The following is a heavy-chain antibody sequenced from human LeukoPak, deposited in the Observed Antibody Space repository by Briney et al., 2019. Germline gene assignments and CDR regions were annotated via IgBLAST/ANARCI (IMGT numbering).Heavy chain of an antibody. CDR3: ARGRVSSSSWSSTYYYYFYMDV. D-gene: IGHD6-13*01. CDR2: IDHTGST. J-gene: IGHJ6*03. V-gene: IGHV4-59*11. Sequence: SETLSLICSVSGDSISMHYWSWIRQPPGKGLAWIGYIDHTGSTNYNPSLNSRVTISRDTSKNHFSLELSSVTAADTAVYFCARGRVSSSSWSSTYYYYFYMDVWGKGTTVTVSS. CDR1: GDSISMHY.